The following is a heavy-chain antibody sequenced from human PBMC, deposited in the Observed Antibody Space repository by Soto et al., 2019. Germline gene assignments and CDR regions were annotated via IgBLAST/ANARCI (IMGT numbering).Heavy chain of an antibody. CDR2: INHSGST. V-gene: IGHV4-34*01. Sequence: SETLSLTCAVYGGSFSGYYWSWIRQPPGKGLEWIGEINHSGSTNYNPSLKSRVTISVDTSKNQFSLKLSSVTAADTAVYYCAREQKHYAFDIWGQGTRVTVSS. CDR1: GGSFSGYY. CDR3: AREQKHYAFDI. D-gene: IGHD6-13*01. J-gene: IGHJ3*02.